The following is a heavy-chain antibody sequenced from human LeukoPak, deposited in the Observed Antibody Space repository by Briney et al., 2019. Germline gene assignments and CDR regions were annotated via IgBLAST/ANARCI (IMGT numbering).Heavy chain of an antibody. CDR1: GGSISSYY. Sequence: SETLSLTCTVSGGSISSYYWSWIRQPPGKGLEWIGYIYYSGSTNYNPSLESRVTISVDTSKNQFSLKLSSVTAADTAVYYCARTLRSGWYLTLDYWGQGTLVTVSS. CDR3: ARTLRSGWYLTLDY. D-gene: IGHD6-19*01. CDR2: IYYSGST. V-gene: IGHV4-59*08. J-gene: IGHJ4*02.